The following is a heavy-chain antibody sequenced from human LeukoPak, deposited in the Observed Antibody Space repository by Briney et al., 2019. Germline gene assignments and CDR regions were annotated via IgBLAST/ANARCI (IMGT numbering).Heavy chain of an antibody. Sequence: SETLSLTCAVYGGSFSGYYWSWIRQPPGKGLEWLGEINHSGSTNYNPSLKSRVTISVDTSKNQFSLKLSSVTAADTAVYYCARVGPAAMWWWFDPWGQGTLVTVSS. CDR3: ARVGPAAMWWWFDP. V-gene: IGHV4-34*01. CDR1: GGSFSGYY. J-gene: IGHJ5*02. CDR2: INHSGST. D-gene: IGHD2-2*01.